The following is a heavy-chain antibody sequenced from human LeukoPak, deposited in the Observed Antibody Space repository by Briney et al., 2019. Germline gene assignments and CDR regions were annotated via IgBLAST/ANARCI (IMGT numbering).Heavy chain of an antibody. CDR1: GGCLSGHY. V-gene: IGHV4-59*11. J-gene: IGHJ6*03. CDR2: ISSSGRT. Sequence: PSETLSLTCTVSGGCLSGHYWIWVRQSPQERLERIGDISSSGRTGYNPSLRSRVTISLDTSKNQFPLNLSSVTAAHTAVYYCARGALRGFYAFFYMYVLGKGTTVTVSS. D-gene: IGHD2/OR15-2a*01. CDR3: ARGALRGFYAFFYMYV.